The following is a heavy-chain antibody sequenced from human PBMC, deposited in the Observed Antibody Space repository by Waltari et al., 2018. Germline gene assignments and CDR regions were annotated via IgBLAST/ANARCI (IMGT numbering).Heavy chain of an antibody. CDR3: AKDWFGDPPAYCFDS. Sequence: QVQLVESGGGVVQPGRSLRLSCVTSGFTLSSYAMHWVRQAPVKGLECVVVIWYEGSNKSYADSEKGRFTISRDNSKNTLYLQMNSLRAEDTAVYFCAKDWFGDPPAYCFDSWGQGTTVTVSS. J-gene: IGHJ4*03. CDR1: GFTLSSYA. V-gene: IGHV3-33*06. D-gene: IGHD3-10*01. CDR2: IWYEGSNK.